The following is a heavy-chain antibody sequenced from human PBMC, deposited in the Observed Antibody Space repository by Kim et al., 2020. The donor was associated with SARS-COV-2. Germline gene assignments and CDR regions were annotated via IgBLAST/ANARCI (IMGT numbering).Heavy chain of an antibody. V-gene: IGHV3-11*06. D-gene: IGHD2-15*01. J-gene: IGHJ3*02. CDR3: ASRGGYCSGGSCYGAFDI. Sequence: KGRFTISRDNAKNSLYLQMNSLRAEDTAVYYCASRGGYCSGGSCYGAFDIWGQGTMVTVSS.